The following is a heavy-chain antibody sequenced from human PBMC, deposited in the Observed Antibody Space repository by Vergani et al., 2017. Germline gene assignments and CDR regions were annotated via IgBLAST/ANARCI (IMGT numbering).Heavy chain of an antibody. CDR3: ARATTSYYYDAGDY. CDR2: ISYDGSTK. V-gene: IGHV3-30-3*01. Sequence: QVQLVESGGGVVQPGRSLRLSCAASGFTFNNYAIHWVRQAPGKGLEWVAVISYDGSTKYYANSVKGRFTISRDNSKNTLYLQMNSLRGEDTAVYYCARATTSYYYDAGDYWGQGTLVTVS. D-gene: IGHD3-22*01. CDR1: GFTFNNYA. J-gene: IGHJ4*02.